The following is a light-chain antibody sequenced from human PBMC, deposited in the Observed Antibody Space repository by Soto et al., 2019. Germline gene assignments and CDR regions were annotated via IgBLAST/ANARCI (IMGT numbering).Light chain of an antibody. V-gene: IGKV1-27*01. CDR2: AAS. CDR3: QKYNSAPFT. CDR1: QAINNY. J-gene: IGKJ3*01. Sequence: DIQMTQSPSSLSASVGDRVTITCRASQAINNYLAWYQQKPGQLPRLLIQAASTLQSGGPSRFSGTKSGTEFTLTISSLQPEDVATYYCQKYNSAPFTFGPGTKVAIK.